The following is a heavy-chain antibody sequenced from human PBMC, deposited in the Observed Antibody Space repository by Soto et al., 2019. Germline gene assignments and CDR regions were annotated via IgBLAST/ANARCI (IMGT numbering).Heavy chain of an antibody. J-gene: IGHJ4*02. Sequence: SETLPLTCTVSGGSISSGGYYWSWIRQPPGKGLEWIGEINHSGSTNYNPSLKSRVTISVDTSKNQFSLKLSSVTAADTAVYYCASRLSYYSSSWTQPGDYWGQGTLVTVSS. CDR1: GGSISSGGYY. D-gene: IGHD6-13*01. CDR2: INHSGST. V-gene: IGHV4-34*01. CDR3: ASRLSYYSSSWTQPGDY.